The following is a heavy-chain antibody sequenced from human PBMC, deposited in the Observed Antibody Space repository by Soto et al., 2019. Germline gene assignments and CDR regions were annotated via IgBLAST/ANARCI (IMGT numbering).Heavy chain of an antibody. Sequence: QVQLQQWGAGLLKPSETLSLTCAVDGGSFRGYYWSWIRQRPGKGLEWIGEIHHSGSTNYNPSLNSRVTLPVDTSKNQYPPKLGSVSAADSDVYYSARRADYGDQLVVGGWYFDLWGRGTLVTVSS. V-gene: IGHV4-34*01. CDR2: IHHSGST. CDR1: GGSFRGYY. J-gene: IGHJ2*01. CDR3: ARRADYGDQLVVGGWYFDL. D-gene: IGHD4-17*01.